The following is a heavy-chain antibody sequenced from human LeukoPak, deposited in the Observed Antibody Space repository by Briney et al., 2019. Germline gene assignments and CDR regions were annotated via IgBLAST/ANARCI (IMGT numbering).Heavy chain of an antibody. Sequence: GGSLRLSCAASGFTFSSYSMNWVRQAPGKGLEWVSSISSSSSYIYYADSVKGRFTISRDNAKNSLYLQMNSLRAEDTAVYYCARDRAVQGGGNAFDIWGQGTMVNVSS. V-gene: IGHV3-21*01. J-gene: IGHJ3*02. CDR2: ISSSSSYI. CDR3: ARDRAVQGGGNAFDI. CDR1: GFTFSSYS. D-gene: IGHD3-10*01.